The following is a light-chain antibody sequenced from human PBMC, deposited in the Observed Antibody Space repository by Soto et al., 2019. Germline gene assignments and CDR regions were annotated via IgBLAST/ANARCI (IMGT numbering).Light chain of an antibody. CDR3: QQYSKEST. V-gene: IGKV1-5*03. CDR1: QTVSNW. CDR2: KAS. J-gene: IGKJ2*01. Sequence: DVEMTQSPSTLPTSIGDRVTINCRASQTVSNWLAWYQQKPGKAPKLLIYKASRLESGVPSRFSASGSGTDFTLTINSLQSDDFATYFCQQYSKESTFGHGTKLEIK.